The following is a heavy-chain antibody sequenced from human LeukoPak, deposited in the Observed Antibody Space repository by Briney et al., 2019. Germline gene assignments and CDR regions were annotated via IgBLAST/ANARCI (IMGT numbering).Heavy chain of an antibody. CDR3: AKEPSSGWSRIDS. CDR1: GLTFSSYA. J-gene: IGHJ4*02. Sequence: GGSLRLSCAASGLTFSSYAMSWVRQAPGKGLGWVSSISGSGGDSYYADSVKGRFTISRENSKNTVDLQMNSLRDEDTAIYYCAKEPSSGWSRIDSWGQGTLVIVSS. CDR2: ISGSGGDS. D-gene: IGHD6-19*01. V-gene: IGHV3-23*01.